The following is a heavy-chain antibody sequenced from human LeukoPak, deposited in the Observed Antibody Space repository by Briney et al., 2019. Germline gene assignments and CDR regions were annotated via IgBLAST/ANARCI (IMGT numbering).Heavy chain of an antibody. CDR3: ARDGLGCSGGSCYSASDAFDI. CDR1: GGSISSSSYY. Sequence: PSETLSLTCTVSGGSISSSSYYWGWIRQPPGKGLEWIGSIYYSGSTNYNPSLKSRVTISVDTSKNQFSLKLSSVTAADTAVYYCARDGLGCSGGSCYSASDAFDIWGQGTMVTVSS. V-gene: IGHV4-39*07. CDR2: IYYSGST. J-gene: IGHJ3*02. D-gene: IGHD2-15*01.